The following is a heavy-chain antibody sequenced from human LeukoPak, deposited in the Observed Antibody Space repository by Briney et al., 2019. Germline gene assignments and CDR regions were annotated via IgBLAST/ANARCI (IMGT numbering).Heavy chain of an antibody. CDR3: ARDRDSSGWYEGFDY. D-gene: IGHD6-19*01. V-gene: IGHV3-30-3*01. Sequence: GGSLRLSCAASGFTFSSSAMHWVRQAPDKGLEWVAVISYDGSNKYYADSVRGRFTISRDNSKNTLYLQMNSLGADDTAVYYCARDRDSSGWYEGFDYWGQGTLVTVSS. J-gene: IGHJ4*02. CDR2: ISYDGSNK. CDR1: GFTFSSSA.